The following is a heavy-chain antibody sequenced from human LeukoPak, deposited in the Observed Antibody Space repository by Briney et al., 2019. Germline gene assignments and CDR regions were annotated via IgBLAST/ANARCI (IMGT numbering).Heavy chain of an antibody. Sequence: SVKVSCKASGGTFSSYAISWVRQAPGQGLEWMGGIIPIFGTANYAQKFQGRVTITADESTSTAHMELSSLRSEDTAVYYCARACKGYSSSPGDYYYYYMDVWGQGTTVTVSS. CDR1: GGTFSSYA. J-gene: IGHJ6*03. CDR3: ARACKGYSSSPGDYYYYYMDV. D-gene: IGHD6-6*01. CDR2: IIPIFGTA. V-gene: IGHV1-69*13.